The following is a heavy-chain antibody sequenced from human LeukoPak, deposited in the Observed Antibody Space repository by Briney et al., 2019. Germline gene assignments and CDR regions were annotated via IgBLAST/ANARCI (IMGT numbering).Heavy chain of an antibody. Sequence: GGSLRLSCAASGFTFSRYAIHWVRQAPGKGLEWVTVISFDGSDKYYADSVKGRFTISRDNSQNTVYLQMNSLRAEDTAVYYCAKDRTAGQLIYGMDVWGQGTTVTVSS. J-gene: IGHJ6*02. CDR2: ISFDGSDK. CDR3: AKDRTAGQLIYGMDV. D-gene: IGHD6-13*01. CDR1: GFTFSRYA. V-gene: IGHV3-30*04.